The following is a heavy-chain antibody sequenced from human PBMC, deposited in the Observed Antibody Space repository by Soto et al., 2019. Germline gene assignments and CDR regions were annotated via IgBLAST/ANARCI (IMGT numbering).Heavy chain of an antibody. D-gene: IGHD3-16*01. CDR2: INHSGTV. CDR3: ARAGAARVRGSIGGFDY. J-gene: IGHJ4*02. V-gene: IGHV4-34*01. Sequence: QVHLQQWGAGLLKPSETLSLTCAVNGGAFNGYYWTWIRQSPGKGLQWIGEINHSGTVDYNPSLTSRVTSSIDTSKKQFSLTLTSVTAADTAVYYCARAGAARVRGSIGGFDYWGQGTLVTVSS. CDR1: GGAFNGYY.